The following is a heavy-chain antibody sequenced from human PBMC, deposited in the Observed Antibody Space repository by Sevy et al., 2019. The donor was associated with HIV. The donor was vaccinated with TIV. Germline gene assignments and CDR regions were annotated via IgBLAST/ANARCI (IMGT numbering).Heavy chain of an antibody. CDR2: INQGGSQE. Sequence: GGSLRLSCAASGLTFSSYWMTWVRQAPGKGLEWVANINQGGSQEYYVDSVKGRFIISRDNAKNSLYLQINCLRAEDTAVYYCATILPAGVPAEYFQHWGQGTLVTVSS. J-gene: IGHJ1*01. D-gene: IGHD2-2*01. CDR1: GLTFSSYW. V-gene: IGHV3-7*01. CDR3: ATILPAGVPAEYFQH.